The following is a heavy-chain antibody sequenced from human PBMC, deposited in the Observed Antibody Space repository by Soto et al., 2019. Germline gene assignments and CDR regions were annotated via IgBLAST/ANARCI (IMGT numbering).Heavy chain of an antibody. CDR2: INHRGST. Sequence: SETLSLTCAVYGGSFSGYYWSWIRQPPGKGLEWIGEINHRGSTNYNPSLKSRVTISVDTSKNQFSLKLSSVTAADTAVYYCARGLRGGSSSWYVNYGMDVWGQGTTVTVSS. CDR3: ARGLRGGSSSWYVNYGMDV. CDR1: GGSFSGYY. J-gene: IGHJ6*02. D-gene: IGHD6-13*01. V-gene: IGHV4-34*01.